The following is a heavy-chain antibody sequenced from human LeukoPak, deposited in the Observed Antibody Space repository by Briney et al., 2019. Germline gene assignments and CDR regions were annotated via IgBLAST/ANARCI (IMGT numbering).Heavy chain of an antibody. V-gene: IGHV4-61*01. Sequence: SETLSLTCTVSGGSISSSSYYWSWTRQPPGKGLEWIGYIYYSGSTNYNPSLKSRVTISVDTSKNQFSLKLSSVTAADTAVYYCAGRFGSNFGYFDYWGQGTLVTVSS. J-gene: IGHJ4*02. CDR1: GGSISSSSYY. D-gene: IGHD4-11*01. CDR2: IYYSGST. CDR3: AGRFGSNFGYFDY.